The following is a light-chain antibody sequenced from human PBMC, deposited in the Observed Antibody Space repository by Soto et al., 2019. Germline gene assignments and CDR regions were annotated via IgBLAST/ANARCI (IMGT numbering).Light chain of an antibody. V-gene: IGLV2-11*01. CDR3: CSYAGSYTP. CDR2: DVS. CDR1: SSDVGGYNY. J-gene: IGLJ2*01. Sequence: QSALTQPRSVSGSPGQSVTISCTGTSSDVGGYNYVSWYQQHPGKAPKLMIYDVSKRPSGVPDRFSGSKSGNTASLTISGLQAEDEAYYYCCSYAGSYTPFGGGTKLTVL.